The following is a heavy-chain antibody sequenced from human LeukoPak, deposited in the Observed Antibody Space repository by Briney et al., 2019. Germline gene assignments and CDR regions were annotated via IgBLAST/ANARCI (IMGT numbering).Heavy chain of an antibody. CDR3: ARVGTSSSSGIDY. Sequence: PSETLSLTCTVSGGSISSSSYYWGWIRQPPGKGLEWIGSIYYSGSTYYNPSLKSRVTISVDTSKNQFSLKLSSVTAADTAVYYCARVGTSSSSGIDYWGQGTLVTVSS. CDR2: IYYSGST. V-gene: IGHV4-39*07. D-gene: IGHD6-6*01. J-gene: IGHJ4*02. CDR1: GGSISSSSYY.